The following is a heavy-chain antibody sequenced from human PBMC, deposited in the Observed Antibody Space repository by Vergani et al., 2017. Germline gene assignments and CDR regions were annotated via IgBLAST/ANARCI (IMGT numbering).Heavy chain of an antibody. CDR1: GGSINPSSSF. Sequence: QVQLQESGPGLVKPSETLSLICTVSGGSINPSSSFCGWIRQSPGKGLEWIGYIYDSGDTKYNPSLKSRVTMSLDTSKNQFSLNLYSVTAADTAVYYCARGALWWLRQIDSWGQGTLVTVSS. V-gene: IGHV4-61*01. D-gene: IGHD2-21*01. J-gene: IGHJ4*02. CDR2: IYDSGDT. CDR3: ARGALWWLRQIDS.